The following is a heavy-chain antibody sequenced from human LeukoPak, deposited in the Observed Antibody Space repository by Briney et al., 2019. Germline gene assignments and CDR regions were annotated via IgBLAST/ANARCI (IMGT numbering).Heavy chain of an antibody. J-gene: IGHJ4*02. CDR1: GFTVSSNY. CDR2: IYSGGST. Sequence: GGSLRLSCAASGFTVSSNYMSWVRQAPGKGLEWVSVIYSGGSTYYADSVKGRFTISRDNSKNTLYLQMNSLRAEDTAVYYCARDSVNDYGDYVVYWGQGTLVTVSS. CDR3: ARDSVNDYGDYVVY. D-gene: IGHD4-17*01. V-gene: IGHV3-53*01.